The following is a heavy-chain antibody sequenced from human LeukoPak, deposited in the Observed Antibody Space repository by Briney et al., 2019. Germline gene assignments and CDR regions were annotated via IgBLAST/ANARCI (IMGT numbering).Heavy chain of an antibody. CDR3: ARKPYSYYDFWSGPYYYYYYGMDV. CDR1: GYTFTSYY. D-gene: IGHD3-3*01. CDR2: INPSGGST. Sequence: ASVKVSCKASGYTFTSYYMHWMRQAPGQGLEWMGIINPSGGSTSYAQKFQGRVTMTRDTSTSTVYMELSSLRSEDTAVYYCARKPYSYYDFWSGPYYYYYYGMDVWGQGTTVTVSS. V-gene: IGHV1-46*01. J-gene: IGHJ6*02.